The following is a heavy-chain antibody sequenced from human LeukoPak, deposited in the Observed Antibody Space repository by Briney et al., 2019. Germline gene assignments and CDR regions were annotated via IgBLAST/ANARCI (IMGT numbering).Heavy chain of an antibody. Sequence: SETLSLTCTVSGGSISSNSYYWGWLRQPPGKGLEWLGCVYYSGSTYYTPSLKSRVTISVDTSKNQFSLKLTSVTAADTAVYYCARQGRDSSAYRRAFDVWGQGTMVTVSS. CDR3: ARQGRDSSAYRRAFDV. V-gene: IGHV4-39*01. D-gene: IGHD3-22*01. J-gene: IGHJ3*01. CDR2: VYYSGST. CDR1: GGSISSNSYY.